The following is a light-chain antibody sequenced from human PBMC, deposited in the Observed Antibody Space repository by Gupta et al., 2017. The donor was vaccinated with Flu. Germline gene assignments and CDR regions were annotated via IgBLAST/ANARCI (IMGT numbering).Light chain of an antibody. CDR3: QQDDSLRT. CDR1: QGVDIY. V-gene: IGKV1-33*01. Sequence: DIQLTQSPSSLSASVGDRVTFTCQESQGVDIYVNWYHQKPGKAPRLLIYDASMLETGVTSRFCGSGDGKDFTPTSSRRQNEDSGHYYGQQDDSLRTFGQGTKVEIK. J-gene: IGKJ1*01. CDR2: DAS.